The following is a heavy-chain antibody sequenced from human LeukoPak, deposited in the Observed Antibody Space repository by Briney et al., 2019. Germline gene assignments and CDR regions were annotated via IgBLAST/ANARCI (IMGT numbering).Heavy chain of an antibody. Sequence: GSLRLSCAASGFTFSSYAMNWVRQAPGKGLEWVSVISSTGGTTYYADSVKGRFTISRDNSKNTLYLQMNSLRAEDTAVYYCAKDFSGLRALDYWGQGPLVTVSS. D-gene: IGHD4-17*01. CDR3: AKDFSGLRALDY. CDR1: GFTFSSYA. CDR2: ISSTGGTT. J-gene: IGHJ4*02. V-gene: IGHV3-23*01.